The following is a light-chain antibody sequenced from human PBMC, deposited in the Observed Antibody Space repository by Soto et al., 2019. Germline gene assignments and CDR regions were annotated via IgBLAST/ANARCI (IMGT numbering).Light chain of an antibody. Sequence: DIQMTQSPSTLSASVGDRVTITFRASQSISDWLAWFQLKPGKAPKLLIYDASSLESGVPSRFSGSGSGTDFTLTISSLQPDDFATYYCQQYNSYWTFGQGTKVDIK. CDR3: QQYNSYWT. V-gene: IGKV1-5*01. CDR1: QSISDW. J-gene: IGKJ1*01. CDR2: DAS.